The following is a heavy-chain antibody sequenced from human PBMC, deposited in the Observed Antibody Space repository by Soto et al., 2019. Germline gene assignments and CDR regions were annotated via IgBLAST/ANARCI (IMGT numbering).Heavy chain of an antibody. V-gene: IGHV1-69*19. D-gene: IGHD3-10*01. CDR2: ISPMFGAA. J-gene: IGHJ4*02. CDR1: GGTFNTYA. Sequence: QVQLVQSGAEIKKPGSSVKVSCQSSGGTFNTYAMNWVRPAPGQGPEWMGDISPMFGAANYAPKFQGRVTITADESTGTSYMQLRSLTSEDTALYFCAREVQVHTPAFVYWGQGTLVTVSS. CDR3: AREVQVHTPAFVY.